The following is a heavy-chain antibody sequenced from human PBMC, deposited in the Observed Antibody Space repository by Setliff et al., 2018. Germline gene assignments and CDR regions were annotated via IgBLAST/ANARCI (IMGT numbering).Heavy chain of an antibody. CDR3: ARGWAALGIIGY. CDR1: GGTFSSYA. J-gene: IGHJ4*02. Sequence: SVKVSCKASGGTFSSYAISWVRQAPGQGLEWMGRIIPIFGTANYAQKFQGRVTITADKSTSTAYMELSRLTSEDTAVYFCARGWAALGIIGYWGQGTLVTVSS. V-gene: IGHV1-69*06. CDR2: IIPIFGTA. D-gene: IGHD7-27*01.